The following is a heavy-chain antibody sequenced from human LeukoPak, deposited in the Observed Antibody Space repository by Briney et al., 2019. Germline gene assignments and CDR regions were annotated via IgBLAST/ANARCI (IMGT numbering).Heavy chain of an antibody. CDR1: GYTFTSYY. D-gene: IGHD6-19*01. V-gene: IGHV1-46*01. Sequence: ASVKVSCKASGYTFTSYYMHWVRQAPGQGLEWMGIINPSGGSTSYAQKFQGRVTMTRDMPTSTVYMELSSLRSEDTAVYYCARSLPQWLAHDAFDIWGQGTMVTVSS. CDR2: INPSGGST. J-gene: IGHJ3*02. CDR3: ARSLPQWLAHDAFDI.